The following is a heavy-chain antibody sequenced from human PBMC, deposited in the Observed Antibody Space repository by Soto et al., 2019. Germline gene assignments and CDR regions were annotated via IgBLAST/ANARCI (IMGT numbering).Heavy chain of an antibody. V-gene: IGHV3-21*01. D-gene: IGHD3-16*01. J-gene: IGHJ3*02. Sequence: GGSLRLSCAASGFTFSSYSMNWVRQAPGKGLEWVSSISSSSYIYYADSVKGRFTISRDNAKNSLYLQMNSLRAEDTAVYYCARDHDPRRVIMDAFDIWGQGTMVTVSS. CDR2: ISSSSYI. CDR1: GFTFSSYS. CDR3: ARDHDPRRVIMDAFDI.